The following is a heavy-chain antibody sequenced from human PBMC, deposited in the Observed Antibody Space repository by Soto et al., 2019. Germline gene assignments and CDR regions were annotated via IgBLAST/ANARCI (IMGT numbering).Heavy chain of an antibody. V-gene: IGHV4-61*01. D-gene: IGHD1-26*01. CDR1: GDSVNTANYY. Sequence: QVQLQESGPGLVKPSETLSLTCTVSGDSVNTANYYWSWIRQPPGKGLDWIGYIYYDGSTNYKPSPKRRVTISVDPSKNQFSLKLTSVTAADTAFYYCAREGRSGATTTAFDLWGQGTMVTVSS. CDR3: AREGRSGATTTAFDL. CDR2: IYYDGST. J-gene: IGHJ3*01.